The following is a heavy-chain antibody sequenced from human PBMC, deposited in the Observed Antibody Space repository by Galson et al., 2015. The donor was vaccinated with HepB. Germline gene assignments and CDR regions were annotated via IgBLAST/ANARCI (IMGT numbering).Heavy chain of an antibody. V-gene: IGHV1-18*04. CDR2: ISAYNGNT. J-gene: IGHJ3*02. CDR1: GYTFTSYG. Sequence: SVKVSCKASGYTFTSYGISWVRQAPGQGLEWMGWISAYNGNTNYAQKLQGRVTMTTDTSTSTAYMELRSLRSDDTAVYYCARESAITRIAVALGDLDYGSTQNDAFDIWGQGTMVTVSS. CDR3: ARESAITRIAVALGDLDYGSTQNDAFDI. D-gene: IGHD6-19*01.